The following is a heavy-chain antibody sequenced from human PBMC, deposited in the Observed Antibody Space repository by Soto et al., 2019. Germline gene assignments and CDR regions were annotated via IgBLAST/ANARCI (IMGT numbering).Heavy chain of an antibody. J-gene: IGHJ6*02. Sequence: GGSLRLSCAASGFTFSSYSMNWVRQAPGKGLEWVSSISSSSSYIYYADSVKGRFTISRDNAKNSLYLQMNSLRAEDTAVYYCARDFEPWGSTYGMDVWGQGTTVTSP. CDR1: GFTFSSYS. D-gene: IGHD3-16*01. CDR3: ARDFEPWGSTYGMDV. CDR2: ISSSSSYI. V-gene: IGHV3-21*01.